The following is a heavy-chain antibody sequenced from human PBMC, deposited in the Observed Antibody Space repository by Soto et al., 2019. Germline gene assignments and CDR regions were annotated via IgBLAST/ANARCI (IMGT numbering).Heavy chain of an antibody. CDR1: GFTFSSYG. D-gene: IGHD3-3*01. J-gene: IGHJ4*02. V-gene: IGHV3-33*01. CDR2: IWYDGSNK. Sequence: QVQLVESEGGVVQPGRSLRLSCAASGFTFSSYGMHWVSQAPGKGLEWVAVIWYDGSNKYYADSVKGRFTISRDNSKNTLYLQMNSLRAEDTAVYYCAREGGYDFWSAYDFDYWGQGTLVTVSS. CDR3: AREGGYDFWSAYDFDY.